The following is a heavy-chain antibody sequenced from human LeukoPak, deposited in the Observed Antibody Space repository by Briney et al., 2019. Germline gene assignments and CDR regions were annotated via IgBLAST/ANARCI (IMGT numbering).Heavy chain of an antibody. CDR1: GDSIRSDDYR. D-gene: IGHD5-12*01. CDR3: VRVMIVATLFDAFDI. CDR2: IFYTGGI. V-gene: IGHV4-30-4*01. J-gene: IGHJ3*02. Sequence: PSQTLSLTCTVSGDSIRSDDYRWGWLRQPPGKSLEWIGHIFYTGGIHQNPSLRSRSTLSLDTSRNQFYLNLSSVTAADTAAYFCVRVMIVATLFDAFDIWGQGTVVTVSS.